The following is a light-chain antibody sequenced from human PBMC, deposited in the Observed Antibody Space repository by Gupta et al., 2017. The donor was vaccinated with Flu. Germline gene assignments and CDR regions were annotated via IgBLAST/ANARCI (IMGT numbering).Light chain of an antibody. CDR1: QSISSY. V-gene: IGKV1-39*01. CDR3: QQSYSTPPYT. Sequence: DIQMTQSPPSLSAFVGDRVTITCRASQSISSYLNWYQQKPGKAPKLLIYAASSLQSEVPSRFSGSGSGTDFTLAISSLQPEDFATYYGQQSYSTPPYTFGQGTKLEIK. J-gene: IGKJ2*01. CDR2: AAS.